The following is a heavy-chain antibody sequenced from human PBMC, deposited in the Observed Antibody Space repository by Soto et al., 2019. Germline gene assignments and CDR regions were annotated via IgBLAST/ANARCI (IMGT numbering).Heavy chain of an antibody. CDR2: IYTGGNT. Sequence: SETLSLTCNVSGRSMVSYYWSWIRQPAGKGLEWIGRIYTGGNTNYNPSLKSRVTMSVDTSKSQFSLSLTSVTAADTAVYYCAREGDDRHFFFDSWGQGTLVTVSS. J-gene: IGHJ4*02. D-gene: IGHD3-3*02. CDR1: GRSMVSYY. V-gene: IGHV4-4*07. CDR3: AREGDDRHFFFDS.